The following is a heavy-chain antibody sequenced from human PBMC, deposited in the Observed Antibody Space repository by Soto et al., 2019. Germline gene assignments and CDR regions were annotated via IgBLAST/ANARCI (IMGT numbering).Heavy chain of an antibody. CDR2: INPNSGGT. CDR1: GYTFTGYY. CDR3: ARDLGNAVVVPAAAAMVVFDY. D-gene: IGHD2-2*01. J-gene: IGHJ4*02. V-gene: IGHV1-2*04. Sequence: ASVKVSCKASGYTFTGYYMHWVRQAPGQGLEWMGWINPNSGGTNYAQKFQGWVTMTRDTSISTAYMELSRLRSDDTAVYYCARDLGNAVVVPAAAAMVVFDYWGQGTLVTVSS.